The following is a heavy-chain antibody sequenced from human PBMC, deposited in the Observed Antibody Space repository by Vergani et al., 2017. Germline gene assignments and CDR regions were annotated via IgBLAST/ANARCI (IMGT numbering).Heavy chain of an antibody. CDR1: GFTFSSYW. CDR2: IKQDGSEK. D-gene: IGHD3-9*01. V-gene: IGHV3-7*01. CDR3: AREGVDFDWLPLYYFDY. J-gene: IGHJ4*02. Sequence: EVQLVESGGGLVQPGGSLRLSCAASGFTFSSYWMSWVRQAPGKGLEWVANIKQDGSEKYYVDSVKGRFTISRDNAKNSLYLQMNSLRAEDTAVYYCAREGVDFDWLPLYYFDYWGQGTLVTVSS.